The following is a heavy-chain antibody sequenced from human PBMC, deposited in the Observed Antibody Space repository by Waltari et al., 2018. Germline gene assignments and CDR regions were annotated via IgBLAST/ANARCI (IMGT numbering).Heavy chain of an antibody. CDR2: VKNEGTHK. D-gene: IGHD1-26*01. Sequence: EVRLVESGGGLVQPGGSLSLSCAASGFTFNNYWIHWVRHAPGKGLGWVAYVKNEGTHKAYVDAVKGRFTASRDNAKNTLYLQMNSLRVEDTAVYYCARGGLAGATPDYWGQGTLVTVSS. V-gene: IGHV3-74*03. CDR1: GFTFNNYW. J-gene: IGHJ4*02. CDR3: ARGGLAGATPDY.